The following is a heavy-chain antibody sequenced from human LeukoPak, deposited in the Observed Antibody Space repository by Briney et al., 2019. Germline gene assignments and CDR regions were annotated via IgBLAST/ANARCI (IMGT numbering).Heavy chain of an antibody. J-gene: IGHJ4*02. CDR3: ARVVYNTAVAGTRIDY. V-gene: IGHV4-39*01. CDR2: IYYSGST. D-gene: IGHD6-19*01. CDR1: GGSISSSSYY. Sequence: SETLSLTCTVSGGSISSSSYYWGWIRQPPGKGLEWIGSIYYSGSTYYNPSLKSRVTISVDTSKNQFSLKLSSVTAADTAVYYCARVVYNTAVAGTRIDYWGQETLVTVSS.